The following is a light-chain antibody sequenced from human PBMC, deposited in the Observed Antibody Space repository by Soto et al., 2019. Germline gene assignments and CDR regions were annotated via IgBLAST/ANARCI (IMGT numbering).Light chain of an antibody. V-gene: IGLV1-47*01. CDR3: AAWDDSLNGVV. CDR1: SSNIGSNY. CDR2: RND. Sequence: QAVLTQPPSASGTPGQRVTIFCSGSSSNIGSNYVYWYQQLPGTAPKLLIYRNDHRPSGVPDRFSGSKSGTSASLAISGLRSEDGADYYCAAWDDSLNGVVFGGGTKLTVL. J-gene: IGLJ2*01.